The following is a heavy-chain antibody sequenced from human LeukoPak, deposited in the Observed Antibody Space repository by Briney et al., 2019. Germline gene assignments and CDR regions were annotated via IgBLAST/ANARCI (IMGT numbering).Heavy chain of an antibody. CDR1: GGSISGYY. D-gene: IGHD3-3*01. J-gene: IGHJ4*02. V-gene: IGHV4-59*01. Sequence: SETLSLTCIVSGGSISGYYWSWIRRPPGKGLEWIGYGHSSGRTNYNASLKSRATISVDTSKNQFSLKLSSVTAADTAVYYCARRRLDDFWSGSIDYWGQGTLVTVSS. CDR2: GHSSGRT. CDR3: ARRRLDDFWSGSIDY.